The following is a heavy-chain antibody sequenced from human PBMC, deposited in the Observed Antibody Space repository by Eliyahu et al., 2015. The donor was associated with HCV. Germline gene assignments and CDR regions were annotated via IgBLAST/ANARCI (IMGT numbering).Heavy chain of an antibody. D-gene: IGHD2/OR15-2a*01. J-gene: IGHJ4*02. V-gene: IGHV3-15*01. CDR2: VKSKTDGGTT. CDR1: GFIFSNAW. Sequence: EVQLVESGGGLVKPGGSLRLSXXAXGFIFSNAWMNWVXQAPGKGLEWVGRVKSKTDGGTTDYAAPVKGRFTISRDDSKNTLYLQMNSLKTEDTAVYYCATDVWEYPRFVYWGQGTLVTVSS. CDR3: ATDVWEYPRFVY.